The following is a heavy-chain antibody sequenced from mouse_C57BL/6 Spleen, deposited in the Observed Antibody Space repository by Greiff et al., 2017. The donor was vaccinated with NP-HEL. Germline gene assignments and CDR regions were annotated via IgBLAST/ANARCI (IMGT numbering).Heavy chain of an antibody. J-gene: IGHJ3*01. V-gene: IGHV1-15*01. D-gene: IGHD1-1*01. CDR1: GYTFTDYE. CDR3: TRGLPDYYGSSYSAWFAY. CDR2: IDPETGGT. Sequence: QVQLQQSGAELVRPGASVTLSCKASGYTFTDYEMHWVKQTPVHGLEWIGAIDPETGGTAYNQKFKGKAILTADKSSSTAYMELRSLTSEDSAVYYCTRGLPDYYGSSYSAWFAYWGQGTLVTVSA.